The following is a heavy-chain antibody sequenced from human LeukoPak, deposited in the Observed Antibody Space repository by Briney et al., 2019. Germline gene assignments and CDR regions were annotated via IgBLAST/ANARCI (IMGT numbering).Heavy chain of an antibody. J-gene: IGHJ4*02. CDR2: IKEDGSEK. V-gene: IGHV3-7*04. CDR3: ARGKQAPAN. Sequence: GGSLRLSCAASGFTFSRSAMTWVRQAPGKGLEWVATIKEDGSEKYYVDSVKGRFTISRDNAQNSLYLQMNSLRVEDTAVYYCARGKQAPANWGQETLATVSS. CDR1: GFTFSRSA. D-gene: IGHD6-13*01.